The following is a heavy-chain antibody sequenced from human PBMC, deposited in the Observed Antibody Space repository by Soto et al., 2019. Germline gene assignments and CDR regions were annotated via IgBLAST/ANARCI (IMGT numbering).Heavy chain of an antibody. CDR3: AFGDSRGPLDT. V-gene: IGHV4-59*01. CDR2: FYNSGSA. D-gene: IGHD4-17*01. J-gene: IGHJ5*02. Sequence: SETLSLTCSVSGGSISSYFWSWIRQPPGKGLELIGYFYNSGSANYSPSLKRRLTISVGTSKNKFSLKVIYVTAADTAVYYCAFGDSRGPLDTWGQGTLVTVSS. CDR1: GGSISSYF.